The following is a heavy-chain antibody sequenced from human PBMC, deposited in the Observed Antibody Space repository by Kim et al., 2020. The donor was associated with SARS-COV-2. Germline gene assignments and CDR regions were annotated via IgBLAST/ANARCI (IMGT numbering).Heavy chain of an antibody. Sequence: SETLSLTCAVYGGSFSGYYWSWIRQPPGKGLEWIGEINHSGSTNYNPSLKSRVTISVDTSKNQFSLKLSSVTAADTAVYYCARLRGGEEVVAATASWFDPWGQGTLVTVSS. V-gene: IGHV4-34*01. CDR2: INHSGST. CDR3: ARLRGGEEVVAATASWFDP. D-gene: IGHD2-15*01. J-gene: IGHJ5*02. CDR1: GGSFSGYY.